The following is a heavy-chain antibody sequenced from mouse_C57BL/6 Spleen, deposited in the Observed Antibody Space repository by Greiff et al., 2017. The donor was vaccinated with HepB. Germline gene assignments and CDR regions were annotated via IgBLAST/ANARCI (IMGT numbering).Heavy chain of an antibody. D-gene: IGHD1-2*01. Sequence: VQLQQSGPVLVKPGASVKISCKASGYSFTGYYMHWVKQSSGKSLEWIGEINPSNGGTSYNQKFKGKATLTVDTSSSPAYMQLKSLTSEDSAVYYCAFHEDYWGQGTSVTVSS. V-gene: IGHV1-43*01. J-gene: IGHJ4*01. CDR3: AFHEDY. CDR2: INPSNGGT. CDR1: GYSFTGYY.